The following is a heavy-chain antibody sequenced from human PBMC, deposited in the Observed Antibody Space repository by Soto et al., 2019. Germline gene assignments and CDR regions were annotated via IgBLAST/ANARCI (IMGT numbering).Heavy chain of an antibody. CDR1: GYTFSSYD. CDR3: ARVYSDSTGYYQGGFDS. J-gene: IGHJ4*02. CDR2: MNPVSGNT. Sequence: GASVKVSCKASGYTFSSYDINWVRQATGQGLEGMGWMNPVSGNTGYAQKFQGRVTMTRNTPLSTAYMELSSLRSEDTAVYYCARVYSDSTGYYQGGFDSWGQGTLVTVSS. D-gene: IGHD3-22*01. V-gene: IGHV1-8*01.